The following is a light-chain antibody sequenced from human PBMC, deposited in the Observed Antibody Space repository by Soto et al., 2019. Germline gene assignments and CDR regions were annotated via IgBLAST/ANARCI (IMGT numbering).Light chain of an antibody. Sequence: EIVMTQSPASLSVSPGERATLSCRASQNVGSHLAWYQQKPGQPPRLLIYGTSSRASGVPARFSGSGSGTEFTLTVTRLQSEDFAVYYCQQYNDWPPLTFGGGTKVEIK. J-gene: IGKJ4*01. CDR3: QQYNDWPPLT. CDR2: GTS. V-gene: IGKV3-15*01. CDR1: QNVGSH.